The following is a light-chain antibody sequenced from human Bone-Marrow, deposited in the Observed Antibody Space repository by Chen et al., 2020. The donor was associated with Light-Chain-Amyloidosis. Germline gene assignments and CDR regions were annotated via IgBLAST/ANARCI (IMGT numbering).Light chain of an antibody. CDR3: QSYQGSSQGV. V-gene: IGLV6-57*01. Sequence: NFMLTQPHSVSESPGKTVIISCTRSSGSIATNYVQWYQQRPGSSPTTVIDEDDQRPSGVPDRCSGSIDRSSNSASLTISGLKHEDEADYYCQSYQGSSQGVFGGGTKLTVL. CDR2: EDD. J-gene: IGLJ3*02. CDR1: SGSIATNY.